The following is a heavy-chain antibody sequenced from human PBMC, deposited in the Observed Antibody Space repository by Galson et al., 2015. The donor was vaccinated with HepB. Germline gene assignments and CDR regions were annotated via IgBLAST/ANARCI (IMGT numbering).Heavy chain of an antibody. V-gene: IGHV1-58*01. CDR3: AAGYGDYSRFHY. J-gene: IGHJ4*02. CDR1: GFTFTSSA. Sequence: SVKVSCKASGFTFTSSAVQWVRQARGQRLEYLGWIVVGSGSTNYAQKFQQRVTITRDVSTGTAYMELSSLRSEDTAVYYCAAGYGDYSRFHYWGQGTLVTVSS. CDR2: IVVGSGST. D-gene: IGHD4-17*01.